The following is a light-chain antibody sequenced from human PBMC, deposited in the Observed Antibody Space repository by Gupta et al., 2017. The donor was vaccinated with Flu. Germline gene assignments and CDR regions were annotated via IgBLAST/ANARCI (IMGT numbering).Light chain of an antibody. CDR3: PQVKHWPYT. V-gene: IGKV2-30*02. CDR2: QGS. CDR1: ESLLHTGGTNY. Sequence: DVVMTQSALFLPVTLGQTASMPYKSSESLLHTGGTNYVMWFPQRPGQAQRRLISQGSSRDYGVPDRFSGGGSGTDFTLTIHRVEADDAAIYSCPQVKHWPYTFGQGTKLEI. J-gene: IGKJ2*01.